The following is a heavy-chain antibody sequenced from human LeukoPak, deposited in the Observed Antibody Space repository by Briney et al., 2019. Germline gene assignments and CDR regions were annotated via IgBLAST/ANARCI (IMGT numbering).Heavy chain of an antibody. Sequence: PSETLSLTCTVSGGSISSSSYYWGWIRQPPGKGLEWIGNIYYSGSTYYNPSLKSRVTISVDTSQNQFSLKLSSLTAADTAVYYCARDRRYCSGGSCYSNAFDIWGQGTMVTVSS. J-gene: IGHJ3*02. CDR2: IYYSGST. V-gene: IGHV4-39*07. D-gene: IGHD2-15*01. CDR3: ARDRRYCSGGSCYSNAFDI. CDR1: GGSISSSSYY.